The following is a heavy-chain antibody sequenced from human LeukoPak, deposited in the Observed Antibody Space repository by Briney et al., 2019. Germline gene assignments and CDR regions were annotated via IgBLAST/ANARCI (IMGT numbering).Heavy chain of an antibody. CDR2: INPSGGST. V-gene: IGHV1-46*01. CDR3: ARELYCSGGSCYSTNYYYYGMDV. CDR1: GYTFSSYY. Sequence: ASVKVSCKASGYTFSSYYMHWVRQAPGQGLEWMGIINPSGGSTSYAQKFQGRVTMTRETSTSTVYMELSSLRSEDTAVYYCARELYCSGGSCYSTNYYYYGMDVWGQGTTVTVSS. D-gene: IGHD2-15*01. J-gene: IGHJ6*02.